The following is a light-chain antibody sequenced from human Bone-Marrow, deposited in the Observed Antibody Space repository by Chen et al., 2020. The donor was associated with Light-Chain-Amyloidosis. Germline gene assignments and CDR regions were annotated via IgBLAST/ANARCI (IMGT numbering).Light chain of an antibody. CDR2: KVS. CDR1: RSLVYTDGNTY. V-gene: IGKV2-30*01. CDR3: MQGTHWPPYT. Sequence: DVVMTQSPLSLPVTLGQPASISCRSSRSLVYTDGNTYLNWLQQRPGQSPRRLSIKVSNRDSGVTDRFSGSGSGTDFTLKISRVEAEDVGVYYCMQGTHWPPYTFGQGTKLEIK. J-gene: IGKJ2*01.